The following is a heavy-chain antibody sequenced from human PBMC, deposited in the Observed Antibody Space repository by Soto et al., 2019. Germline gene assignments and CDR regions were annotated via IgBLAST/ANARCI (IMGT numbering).Heavy chain of an antibody. D-gene: IGHD1-1*01. CDR2: ISYDGSDK. Sequence: PGGSLRLSCAASGFTFSDYGMHWVRQAPGTGLEWVAVISYDGSDKYYADSVKGRFTISRDNSKNRLYLQMNSLRAEDTAVYYCARDQLEGNWFDPWGQGTLVTVSS. J-gene: IGHJ5*02. CDR1: GFTFSDYG. V-gene: IGHV3-30*03. CDR3: ARDQLEGNWFDP.